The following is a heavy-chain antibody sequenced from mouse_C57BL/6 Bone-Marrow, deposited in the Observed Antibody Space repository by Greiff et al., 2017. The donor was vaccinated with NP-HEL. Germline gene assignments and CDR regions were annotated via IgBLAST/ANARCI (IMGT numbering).Heavy chain of an antibody. V-gene: IGHV5-12*01. CDR3: ARQGSSGYRAWFAY. CDR1: GFTFSDYY. Sequence: EVQVVESGGGLVQPGGSLKLSCAASGFTFSDYYMYWVRQTPEKRLEWVAYISNGGGSTYYPDTVKGRFTISRDNAKNTLYLQMSRLKSEDTAMYYCARQGSSGYRAWFAYWGQGTLVTVSA. D-gene: IGHD3-2*02. CDR2: ISNGGGST. J-gene: IGHJ3*01.